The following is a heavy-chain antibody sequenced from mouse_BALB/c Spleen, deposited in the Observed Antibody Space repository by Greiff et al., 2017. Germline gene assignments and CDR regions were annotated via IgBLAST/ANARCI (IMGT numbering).Heavy chain of an antibody. V-gene: IGHV3-2*02. CDR1: GYSITSDYA. Sequence: EVKLVESGPGLVKPSQSLSLTCTVTGYSITSDYAWNWIRQFPGNKLEWMGYISYSGSTSYNPSLKSRISITRDTSKNQFFLQLNSVTTEDTATYYCARSKTALDYWGQGTSVTVSS. CDR3: ARSKTALDY. CDR2: ISYSGST. D-gene: IGHD3-2*01. J-gene: IGHJ4*01.